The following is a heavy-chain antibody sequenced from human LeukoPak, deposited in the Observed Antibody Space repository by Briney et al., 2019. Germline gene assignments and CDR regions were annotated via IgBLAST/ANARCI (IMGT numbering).Heavy chain of an antibody. CDR1: GYTFTGYY. J-gene: IGHJ5*02. CDR2: INPNSGGT. V-gene: IGHV1-2*02. CDR3: ARGGSSLSARSLLIDP. Sequence: ASVKVSCKASGYTFTGYYMHWVRQAPGQGLEWMGWINPNSGGTNYAQKFQGRCTMTRDTSISTAYMELSRLRSDDTAVYSCARGGSSLSARSLLIDPWGQGTLVTVSS. D-gene: IGHD6-6*01.